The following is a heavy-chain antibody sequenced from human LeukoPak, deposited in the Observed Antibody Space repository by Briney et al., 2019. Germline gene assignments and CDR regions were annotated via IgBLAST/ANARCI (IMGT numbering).Heavy chain of an antibody. CDR1: GGSLSSYY. D-gene: IGHD1-1*01. J-gene: IGHJ5*02. Sequence: SETLSLTCTVSGGSLSSYYWSWIRQPPGKGLEWIGYIYYSGSTNYNPSLKSRVTISVDTSKNQFSLKLSSVTAADTAVYYCAREWGTGRFDPWGQGTLVTVSS. V-gene: IGHV4-59*01. CDR2: IYYSGST. CDR3: AREWGTGRFDP.